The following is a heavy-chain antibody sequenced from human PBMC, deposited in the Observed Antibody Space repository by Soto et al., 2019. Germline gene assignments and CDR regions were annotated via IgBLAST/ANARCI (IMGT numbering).Heavy chain of an antibody. D-gene: IGHD2-15*01. J-gene: IGHJ4*02. CDR1: GGRLSSST. V-gene: IGHV1-69*08. CDR2: ISPMLGAS. CDR3: ASSSSLLSILDY. Sequence: ASVEVSCKAPGGRLSSSTWGPQARGQGREGMGGISPMLGASHYAEKFQGRLTISADTSTTTTYRELSSLRSEDTAVYYWASSSSLLSILDYWGQGTRVAVFS.